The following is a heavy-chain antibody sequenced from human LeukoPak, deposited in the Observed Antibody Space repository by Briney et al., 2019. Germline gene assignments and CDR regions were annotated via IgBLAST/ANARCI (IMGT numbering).Heavy chain of an antibody. D-gene: IGHD2-15*01. CDR3: ALGYCGGGSCYAREYFQH. Sequence: SETLSHTCAVYGGSFSGYYWSWIRQPPGKGLEWIGEINHSGSTNYNPSLKSRVTISVDTSKNQFSLRLSSVTAADTAVYYCALGYCGGGSCYAREYFQHWGQGTLVTVSS. CDR1: GGSFSGYY. CDR2: INHSGST. J-gene: IGHJ1*01. V-gene: IGHV4-34*01.